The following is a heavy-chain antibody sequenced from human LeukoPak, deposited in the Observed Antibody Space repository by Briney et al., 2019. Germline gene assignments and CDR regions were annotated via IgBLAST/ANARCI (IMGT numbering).Heavy chain of an antibody. CDR3: ASDTVGRVAATDY. Sequence: GGSLRLSCAASGFTFSSYAMSWVRQAPGKGLEWVSGISGSGDNTYYADSVKGRFTISRDNSKNTLYLQMNSLRAEDTAVYYCASDTVGRVAATDYWGQGTLVTVSS. J-gene: IGHJ4*02. D-gene: IGHD2-15*01. CDR2: ISGSGDNT. V-gene: IGHV3-23*01. CDR1: GFTFSSYA.